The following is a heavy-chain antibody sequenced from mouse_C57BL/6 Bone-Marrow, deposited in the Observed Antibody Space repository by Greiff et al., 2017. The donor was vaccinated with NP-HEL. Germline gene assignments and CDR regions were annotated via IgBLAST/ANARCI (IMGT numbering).Heavy chain of an antibody. D-gene: IGHD2-1*01. Sequence: DVMLVESGGGLVQPKGSLKLSCAASGFSFNTYAMNWVRQAPGKGLEWVARIRSKSNNYATYYADSVKDRFTISRDDSESMLYLQMNNLKTEDTAMYYCVGNYGTYWGQGTLVTVSA. CDR2: IRSKSNNYAT. CDR3: VGNYGTY. V-gene: IGHV10-1*01. J-gene: IGHJ3*01. CDR1: GFSFNTYA.